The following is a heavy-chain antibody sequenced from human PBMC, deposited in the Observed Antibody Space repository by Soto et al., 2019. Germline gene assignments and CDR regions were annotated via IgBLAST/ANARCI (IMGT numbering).Heavy chain of an antibody. Sequence: QVRLVQSGAEVKNPGASVKVSCKASGFTFTDYGIQWVRQVPGQSLEWMGWINAGTGTTKYSQKFQGRVAFSRDTSANVAYLEVRGLRSEDTAVYYGAREHDLWSLFCFDYWGQGTLVTVSS. J-gene: IGHJ4*02. V-gene: IGHV1-3*01. CDR2: INAGTGTT. CDR3: AREHDLWSLFCFDY. D-gene: IGHD3-3*01. CDR1: GFTFTDYG.